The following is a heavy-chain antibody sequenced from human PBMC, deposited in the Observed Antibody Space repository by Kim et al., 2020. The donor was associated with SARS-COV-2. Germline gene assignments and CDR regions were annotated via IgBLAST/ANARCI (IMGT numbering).Heavy chain of an antibody. D-gene: IGHD3-10*01. V-gene: IGHV3-74*01. CDR3: ARRYFSGSYYYFDY. J-gene: IGHJ4*02. Sequence: YADSLKGRFTISGDNAKNTLYLQMNRLRAEDTAVYYCARRYFSGSYYYFDYWGQGTLITVSS.